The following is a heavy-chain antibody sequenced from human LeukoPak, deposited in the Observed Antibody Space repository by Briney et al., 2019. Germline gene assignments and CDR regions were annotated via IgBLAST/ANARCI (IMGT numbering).Heavy chain of an antibody. V-gene: IGHV2-5*02. CDR3: AHKPAQKNYFDP. CDR1: GFSLSAPQVA. D-gene: IGHD1-7*01. CDR2: TYWGDDK. Sequence: SGPTLVNPTQTLTLTCTFSGFSLSAPQVAVGWIRQPPGKALEFLALTYWGDDKRFSSSLRSRLTITSDASKNHVVLTVANLDPVDTATYYCAHKPAQKNYFDPWGQGTLVTVFS. J-gene: IGHJ5*02.